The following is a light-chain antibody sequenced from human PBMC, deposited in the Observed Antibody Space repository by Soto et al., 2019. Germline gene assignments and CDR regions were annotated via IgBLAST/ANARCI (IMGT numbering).Light chain of an antibody. CDR3: QESGSTPFS. CDR1: QGISNP. V-gene: IGKV1-39*01. CDR2: AAA. Sequence: DIQMTQSPSSLSAFVGDRVTLTCPESQGISNPLNWHQLRPGNDPTLLIYAAASLQTGVSSMFSGSGSGTDFTITIRSLEPEDFAIYYCQESGSTPFSFGRWTRLEI. J-gene: IGKJ5*01.